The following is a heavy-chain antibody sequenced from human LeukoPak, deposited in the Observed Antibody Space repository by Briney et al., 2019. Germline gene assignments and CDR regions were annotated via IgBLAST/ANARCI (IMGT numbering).Heavy chain of an antibody. V-gene: IGHV1-46*01. J-gene: IGHJ1*01. CDR1: GYTFTIYY. CDR2: INPSGGST. D-gene: IGHD3-10*01. CDR3: ARGPQYYYGSAAPYI. Sequence: GASVKVSCKASGYTFTIYYMHWVRQAPGQGLEWMGIINPSGGSTSYAQKFQGRVTMTRDTSTSTVYMELSSLRSEDTAVYYCARGPQYYYGSAAPYIWGQGTLVTVSS.